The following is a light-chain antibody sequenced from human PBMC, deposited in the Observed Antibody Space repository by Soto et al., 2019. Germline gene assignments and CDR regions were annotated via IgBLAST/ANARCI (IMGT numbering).Light chain of an antibody. CDR2: GAS. V-gene: IGKV3-15*01. CDR1: ENIYTN. CDR3: QQYYNWPRT. Sequence: EIVTTQSPATLSVSPGARAPLSCRASENIYTNLAWYQQKPGQAPRLLFYGASTRATGLPARFSGTGSGTEFTLTINSLQAEDSAVYYCQQYYNWPRTFGQGTRLEIK. J-gene: IGKJ5*01.